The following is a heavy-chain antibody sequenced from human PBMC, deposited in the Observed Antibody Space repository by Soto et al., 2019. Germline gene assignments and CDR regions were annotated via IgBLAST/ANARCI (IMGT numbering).Heavy chain of an antibody. V-gene: IGHV1-18*01. CDR3: AREYCSGGSCYGVDY. CDR2: ISSHNGDT. J-gene: IGHJ4*02. Sequence: ATVKVSCKASGYTFTTFGISWVRQAPGQGLEWMGWISSHNGDTKYAQKFQGRVTMTTDTSTSTAYMELRSLRSDDTAVYHCAREYCSGGSCYGVDYWGPGTLVTVSS. CDR1: GYTFTTFG. D-gene: IGHD2-15*01.